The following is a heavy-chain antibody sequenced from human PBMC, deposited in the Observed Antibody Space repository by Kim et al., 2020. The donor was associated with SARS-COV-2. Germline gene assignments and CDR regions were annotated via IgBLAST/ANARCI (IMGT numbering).Heavy chain of an antibody. Sequence: AQKLQGRVTMTTDTSTSTAYMELRSLRSDDTAVYYCARWKRGSSSLNFDYWGQGTLVTVSS. D-gene: IGHD6-6*01. CDR3: ARWKRGSSSLNFDY. V-gene: IGHV1-18*01. J-gene: IGHJ4*02.